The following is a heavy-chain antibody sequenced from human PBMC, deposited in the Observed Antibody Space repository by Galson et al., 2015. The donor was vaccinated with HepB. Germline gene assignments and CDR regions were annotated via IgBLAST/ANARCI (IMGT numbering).Heavy chain of an antibody. V-gene: IGHV3-7*03. CDR2: IKQDGSEK. CDR1: GFTFSSYW. J-gene: IGHJ4*02. Sequence: SLRLSCAASGFTFSSYWMSWVRQAPGKGLEWVANIKQDGSEKYYVDSVKGRFTISRDNAKNSLYLQMNSLRAEDTAVYYCARDFYYGSGSYYNSWGPDYWGQGTLVTVSS. CDR3: ARDFYYGSGSYYNSWGPDY. D-gene: IGHD3-10*01.